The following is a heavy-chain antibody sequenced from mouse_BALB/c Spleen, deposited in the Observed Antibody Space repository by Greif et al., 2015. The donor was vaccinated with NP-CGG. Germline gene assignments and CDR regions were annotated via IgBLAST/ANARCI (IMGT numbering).Heavy chain of an antibody. V-gene: IGHV1S81*02. CDR3: TRGYDGYAMDY. Sequence: VKLQESGAELVKPGASVKLSCKASGYTFTSYYMYWVKQRPGQGLEWIGEINPSNGGTNFNEKFKSKATLTVDKSSSTAYMQLSSLTSEDSAVYYCTRGYDGYAMDYWGQGTSVTVSS. J-gene: IGHJ4*01. CDR2: INPSNGGT. D-gene: IGHD2-14*01. CDR1: GYTFTSYY.